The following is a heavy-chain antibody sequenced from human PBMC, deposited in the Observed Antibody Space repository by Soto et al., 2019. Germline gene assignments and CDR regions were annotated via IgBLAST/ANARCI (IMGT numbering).Heavy chain of an antibody. CDR2: IYYSGST. CDR1: GGSISSYY. CDR3: ARVIPVAAAGTRWFDP. Sequence: SETLSLTCTVSGGSISSYYWSWIRQPPGKGLEWIGYIYYSGSTNYNPSLKSRVTISVDTSKNQFSLKLSSVTAADTAVYYCARVIPVAAAGTRWFDPWGQGTLVTVSS. V-gene: IGHV4-59*01. J-gene: IGHJ5*02. D-gene: IGHD6-13*01.